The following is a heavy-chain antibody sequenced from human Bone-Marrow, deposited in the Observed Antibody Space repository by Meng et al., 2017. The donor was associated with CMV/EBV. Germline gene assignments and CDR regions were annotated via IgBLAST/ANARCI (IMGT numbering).Heavy chain of an antibody. CDR3: AKYLLPLKRSPYGMDV. CDR1: GFTFSSYG. CDR2: IWYDGSNK. V-gene: IGHV3-33*06. J-gene: IGHJ6*02. Sequence: GESLKISCAASGFTFSSYGMHWVRQAPGKGLEWVAVIWYDGSNKYYADSVKGRFTISRDNSKNTLYLQMNSLRAEDTAVYYCAKYLLPLKRSPYGMDVWGQGTTVTVSS.